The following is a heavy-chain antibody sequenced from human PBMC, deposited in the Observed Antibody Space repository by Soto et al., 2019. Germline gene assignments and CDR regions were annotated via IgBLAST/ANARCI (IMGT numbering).Heavy chain of an antibody. CDR2: INPKTGDT. J-gene: IGHJ5*02. D-gene: IGHD1-1*01. CDR3: ATGTNGTTGWYHT. CDR1: GYTFTDFY. V-gene: IGHV1-2*02. Sequence: QEQLVQSGTEVKKPGASVTVSCKSSGYTFTDFYLHWLRQAPGQGLEWVGWINPKTGDTKSSQKSPGRVTTSRATSISPDSIDPPSLPSDNPAMYYCATGTNGTTGWYHTWGQGTRVTVSS.